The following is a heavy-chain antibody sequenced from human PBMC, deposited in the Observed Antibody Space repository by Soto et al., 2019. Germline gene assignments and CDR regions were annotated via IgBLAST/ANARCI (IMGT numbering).Heavy chain of an antibody. D-gene: IGHD4-17*01. Sequence: QVQLQESGPGLVKPSQTLSLTCTVSGASIRSSDYYWSWIRQPPGKGLEWIGYIYLSGSSYSNPSLKSRVSISEDTSNNRFSLKLSSVTAADTAVYYCARGLYGYYAFDHWGQGALVTVSS. CDR1: GASIRSSDYY. J-gene: IGHJ4*02. V-gene: IGHV4-30-4*01. CDR3: ARGLYGYYAFDH. CDR2: IYLSGSS.